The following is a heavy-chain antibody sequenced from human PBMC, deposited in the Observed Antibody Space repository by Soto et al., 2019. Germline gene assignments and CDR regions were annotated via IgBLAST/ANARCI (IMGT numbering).Heavy chain of an antibody. V-gene: IGHV5-10-1*01. CDR3: ARERGGAPYSSSWYPNYYYYGMDV. J-gene: IGHJ6*02. Sequence: RGESLKISCKGSGYSFTIYWISWVLQMPWKGLEWMGRIDPSDSYTNYSPSFQGHVTISADKSIGTAYLQWSSLKASDTAMYYCARERGGAPYSSSWYPNYYYYGMDVWGQGTTVTVSS. CDR1: GYSFTIYW. CDR2: IDPSDSYT. D-gene: IGHD6-13*01.